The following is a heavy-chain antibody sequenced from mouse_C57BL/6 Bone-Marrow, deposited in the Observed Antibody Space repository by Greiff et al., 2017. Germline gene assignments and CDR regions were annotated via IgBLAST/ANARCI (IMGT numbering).Heavy chain of an antibody. CDR3: ARGGFDY. CDR1: GYAFTTYL. J-gene: IGHJ2*01. V-gene: IGHV1-54*01. CDR2: INPGSGGT. Sequence: VKVVESGAELVRPGTSVTVSCKASGYAFTTYLIEWVKQRPGQGLEWIGVINPGSGGTNYTEKFKGKATLTADKSSSTAYMQLSSLTSEDSAVYFCARGGFDYWGQGTTLTVSS.